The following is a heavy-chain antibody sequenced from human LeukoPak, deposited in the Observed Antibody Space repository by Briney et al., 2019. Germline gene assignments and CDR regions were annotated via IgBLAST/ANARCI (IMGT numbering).Heavy chain of an antibody. Sequence: RGSLRLSSAASGVTLTRYAMRSGCDTPGGRLEWGSAICGSGGSTYYADCVKGRFTISRDNSKYTLYLQMNSLRAEDTAVYYCAKSSFTIFGVVRSYYYMDVWGKGTTVTVSS. CDR3: AKSSFTIFGVVRSYYYMDV. CDR1: GVTLTRYA. J-gene: IGHJ6*03. V-gene: IGHV3-23*01. CDR2: ICGSGGST. D-gene: IGHD3-3*01.